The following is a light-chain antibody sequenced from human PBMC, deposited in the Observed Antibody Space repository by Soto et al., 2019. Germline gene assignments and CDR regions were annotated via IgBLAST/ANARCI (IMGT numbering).Light chain of an antibody. CDR1: NSDVGGYNY. CDR3: SSYASIGTRV. V-gene: IGLV2-14*01. Sequence: QSALTQPASVSGSPGQSISISCSGTNSDVGGYNYVSWYQQHPGKAPKLMIYGVTNRPSGVSDRFSGSKSGNTASLTISGLQAEDEADYYCSSYASIGTRVFGGGTSSPS. J-gene: IGLJ2*01. CDR2: GVT.